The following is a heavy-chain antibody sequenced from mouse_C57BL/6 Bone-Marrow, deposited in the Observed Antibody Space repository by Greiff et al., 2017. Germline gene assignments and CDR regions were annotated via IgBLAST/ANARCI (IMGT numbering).Heavy chain of an antibody. V-gene: IGHV5-17*01. D-gene: IGHD3-2*02. Sequence: EVQLVESGGGLVKPGGSLTLSCAASGFTFSDYGMHWVRQAPEKGLEWVAYISSGSSTIYYADPVKGRFTISRDNAKNTLFLQMTSLRSEDTAMYYCARGAQAPYYDAMDYWGKGTSVTVSS. CDR3: ARGAQAPYYDAMDY. CDR2: ISSGSSTI. CDR1: GFTFSDYG. J-gene: IGHJ4*01.